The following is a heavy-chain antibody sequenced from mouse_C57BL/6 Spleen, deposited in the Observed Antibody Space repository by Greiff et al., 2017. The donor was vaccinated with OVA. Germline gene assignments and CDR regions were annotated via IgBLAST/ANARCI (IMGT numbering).Heavy chain of an antibody. CDR3: ANDGSSYAAMDY. V-gene: IGHV5-17*01. J-gene: IGHJ4*01. Sequence: EVQGVESGGGLVKPGGSLKLSCAASGFTFSDYGMHWVRQAPEKGLEWVAYISSGSSTIYYADTVKGRFTISRDNAKNTLFLQMTSLRSEDTAMYSGANDGSSYAAMDYWGQGTSVTVSS. D-gene: IGHD1-1*01. CDR1: GFTFSDYG. CDR2: ISSGSSTI.